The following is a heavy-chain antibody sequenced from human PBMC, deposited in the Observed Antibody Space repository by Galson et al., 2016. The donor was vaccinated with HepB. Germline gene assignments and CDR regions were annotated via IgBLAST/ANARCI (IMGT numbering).Heavy chain of an antibody. CDR1: GFIFSDYY. Sequence: SLRLSCAASGFIFSDYYMSWIRQAPGKGLEWISYISSSGGTIFYADSVRGRFTISRDNAKNSLYLQMNSLRAEDTALYYCAKAGGSGWGKDFFDFWGQGTLVTVSS. CDR2: ISSSGGTI. CDR3: AKAGGSGWGKDFFDF. J-gene: IGHJ4*02. D-gene: IGHD6-19*01. V-gene: IGHV3-11*01.